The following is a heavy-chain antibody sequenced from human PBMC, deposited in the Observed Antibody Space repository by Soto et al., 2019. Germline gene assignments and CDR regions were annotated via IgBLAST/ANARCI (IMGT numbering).Heavy chain of an antibody. CDR3: ARTSEYSSYYYYYGMDV. Sequence: EVQLVESGGGLVKPGGSLRLSCAASGFTFSSYSMNWVRQAPGKGLEWVSSISSSSSYIYYADSVKGRFTIPRDNAKNSLYLQMNSLRAEDTAVYYCARTSEYSSYYYYYGMDVWGQGTTVTVSS. V-gene: IGHV3-21*01. CDR1: GFTFSSYS. D-gene: IGHD6-6*01. J-gene: IGHJ6*02. CDR2: ISSSSSYI.